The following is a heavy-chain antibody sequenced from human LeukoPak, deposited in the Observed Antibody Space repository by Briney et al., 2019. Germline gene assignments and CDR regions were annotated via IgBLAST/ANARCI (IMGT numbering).Heavy chain of an antibody. D-gene: IGHD3-10*01. CDR1: GGSISSGSYY. CDR3: ARTYYGSGGLDY. J-gene: IGHJ4*02. V-gene: IGHV4-39*07. Sequence: SETLSLTCTVSGGSISSGSYYWSWIRQPPGKGLEWIGSIYHSGSTYYNPSLKSRVTISVDTSKNQFSLKLSSVTAADTAVYYCARTYYGSGGLDYWGQGTLVTVSS. CDR2: IYHSGST.